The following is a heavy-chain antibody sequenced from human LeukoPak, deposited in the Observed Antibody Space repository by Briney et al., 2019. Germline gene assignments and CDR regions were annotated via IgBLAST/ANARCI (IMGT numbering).Heavy chain of an antibody. Sequence: GGSLRLSCAASGFTFSSYEMNWVRQAPGKGLEWVSSITSGGDYIYYADSVKGRFTTSRDNAKNSLSLQLNSLRVEDTAIYYCARGHYDVLAASYKWTPDYWGQGTLVTVSS. CDR1: GFTFSSYE. V-gene: IGHV3-21*01. CDR3: ARGHYDVLAASYKWTPDY. CDR2: ITSGGDYI. D-gene: IGHD3-9*01. J-gene: IGHJ4*02.